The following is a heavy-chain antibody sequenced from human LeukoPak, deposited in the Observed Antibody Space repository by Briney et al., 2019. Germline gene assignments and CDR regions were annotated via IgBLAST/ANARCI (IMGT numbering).Heavy chain of an antibody. CDR1: GGTFSSYA. V-gene: IGHV1-69*06. CDR3: ARVYHQGFDL. D-gene: IGHD2-2*01. Sequence: ASVKVSCKASGGTFSSYAISWVRQAPGQGLEWMGGIIPIFGTANYAQKFQGRVTITADKSTGTAYMELSSLRSEDTAVYYCARVYHQGFDLWGQGTLVTVSS. CDR2: IIPIFGTA. J-gene: IGHJ5*02.